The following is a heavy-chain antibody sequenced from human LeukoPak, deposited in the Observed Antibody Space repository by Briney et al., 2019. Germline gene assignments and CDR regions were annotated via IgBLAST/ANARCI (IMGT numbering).Heavy chain of an antibody. CDR1: GYTLTELS. CDR3: ATVFPGYSSGWHDY. D-gene: IGHD6-19*01. Sequence: ASVKVSCKVSGYTLTELSMHWVRQAPGKGLEWMGGFDPEDGETIYAQKFQGRVTMTEDTSTDTAYMELSSLRSEDTAVYYCATVFPGYSSGWHDYWGQGTLVTVSS. CDR2: FDPEDGET. V-gene: IGHV1-24*01. J-gene: IGHJ4*02.